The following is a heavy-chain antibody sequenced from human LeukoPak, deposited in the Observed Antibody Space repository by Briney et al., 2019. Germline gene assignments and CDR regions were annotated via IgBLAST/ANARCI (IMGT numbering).Heavy chain of an antibody. V-gene: IGHV3-23*01. CDR2: ISGSGGGT. CDR3: AKSDTSGYWD. Sequence: GGSLRLSCAASGFTFSSYVMNWVRQAPGKGLEWVSSISGSGGGTSYADSVKGRFTISRDNSKNTLYLQMNSLRAEDTALYYCAKSDTSGYWDWGKGTLVTVSS. J-gene: IGHJ4*02. CDR1: GFTFSSYV. D-gene: IGHD3-22*01.